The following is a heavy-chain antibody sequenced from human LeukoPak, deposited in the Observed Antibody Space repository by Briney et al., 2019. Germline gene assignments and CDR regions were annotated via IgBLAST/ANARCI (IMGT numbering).Heavy chain of an antibody. J-gene: IGHJ4*02. CDR3: ARASGPFDY. CDR2: IWNDGSNK. CDR1: GFTFSIYG. D-gene: IGHD3-10*01. V-gene: IGHV3-33*01. Sequence: PGRSLRLSCAASGFTFSIYGLHWVRQAPGKGLEWVAVIWNDGSNKYYAHSVKRRFTISRDNSKNTLYLQMNSLRAEDTAVYSCARASGPFDYWGQGTLVTVSS.